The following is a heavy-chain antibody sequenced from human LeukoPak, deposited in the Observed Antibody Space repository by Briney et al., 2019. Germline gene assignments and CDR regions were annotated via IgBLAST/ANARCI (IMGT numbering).Heavy chain of an antibody. CDR2: IYYSGST. CDR3: AKLYYGDYVYYYYGMDV. Sequence: SETLSLTCTVSGGSISSYYWSWIRQPPGKGLEWIAYIYYSGSTNYNPSLECRVTISVDTSKNQFSLKLSSVTAADTAVYYCAKLYYGDYVYYYYGMDVWGQGTTVTVSS. CDR1: GGSISSYY. J-gene: IGHJ6*02. V-gene: IGHV4-59*12. D-gene: IGHD4-17*01.